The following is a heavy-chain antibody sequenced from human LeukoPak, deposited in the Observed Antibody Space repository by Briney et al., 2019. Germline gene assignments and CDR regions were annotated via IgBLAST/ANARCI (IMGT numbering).Heavy chain of an antibody. CDR1: GGSISSGGYY. V-gene: IGHV4-30-2*01. CDR2: IYHSGST. D-gene: IGHD3-22*01. CDR3: AREGGYYDSSGYTVY. J-gene: IGHJ4*02. Sequence: SATLSLTCTVSGGSISSGGYYWSWIRQPPGKGLEWIGYIYHSGSTYYNPSLKSRVTISVDRSKNQFSLKLSSVTAADTAVYYCAREGGYYDSSGYTVYWGQGTLVTVSS.